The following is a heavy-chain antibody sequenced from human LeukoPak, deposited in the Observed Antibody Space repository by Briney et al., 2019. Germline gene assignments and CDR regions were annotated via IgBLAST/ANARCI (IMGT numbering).Heavy chain of an antibody. CDR2: IYYNGNT. CDR3: ARDGGTVTHFDY. D-gene: IGHD4-17*01. V-gene: IGHV4-31*03. J-gene: IGHJ4*02. Sequence: SQTLPLTCTVSGGSISSSGYYWSWIRQRPGKGLEWVGYIYYNGNTYYNPSLKSRIAISVDTSENQFSLRLTSVTAADTAVYYCARDGGTVTHFDYWGQGTLVTVSS. CDR1: GGSISSSGYY.